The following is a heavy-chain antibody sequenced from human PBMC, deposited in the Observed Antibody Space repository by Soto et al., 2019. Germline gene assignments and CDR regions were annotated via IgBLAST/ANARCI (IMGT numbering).Heavy chain of an antibody. V-gene: IGHV1-69*13. CDR3: ARDYHERDEYYYDSSGYHTRDYYGMDV. Sequence: GASVKVSCKASGGTFSSYAISWVRQAPGQGLEWMGGIIPIFGTANYAQKFQGRVTITADESTSTAYMELSSLRSEDTAVYYCARDYHERDEYYYDSSGYHTRDYYGMDVWGQGTTVTVSS. D-gene: IGHD3-22*01. CDR1: GGTFSSYA. J-gene: IGHJ6*02. CDR2: IIPIFGTA.